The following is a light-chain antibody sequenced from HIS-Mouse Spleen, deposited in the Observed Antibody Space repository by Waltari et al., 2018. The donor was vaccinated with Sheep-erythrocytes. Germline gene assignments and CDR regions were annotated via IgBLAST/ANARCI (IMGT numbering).Light chain of an antibody. V-gene: IGLV2-11*01. J-gene: IGLJ3*02. CDR3: YSTDSSGNHWV. Sequence: QSALTQPRSVSGSPGQSVTISCTGTSRDVGGSNYVPLYQQHPGKAPKLMIYEDSKRPSGIPERFSGSSSGTMATLTISGAQVEDEADYYCYSTDSSGNHWVFGGGTKLTVL. CDR2: EDS. CDR1: SRDVGGSNY.